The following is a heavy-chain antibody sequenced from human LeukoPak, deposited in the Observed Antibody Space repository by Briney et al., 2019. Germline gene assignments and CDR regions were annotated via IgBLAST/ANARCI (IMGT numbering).Heavy chain of an antibody. CDR2: IKQDGSEK. V-gene: IGHV3-7*01. CDR1: GFTFSSYW. CDR3: ARWKGGLYPDY. D-gene: IGHD2-15*01. Sequence: GGSLGLSCAASGFTFSSYWMSWVRQAPGKGLEWVANIKQDGSEKYYVDSVKGRFTISRDNAKNSLYLQMNSLRAEDTAVYYCARWKGGLYPDYWGQGTLVTVSS. J-gene: IGHJ4*02.